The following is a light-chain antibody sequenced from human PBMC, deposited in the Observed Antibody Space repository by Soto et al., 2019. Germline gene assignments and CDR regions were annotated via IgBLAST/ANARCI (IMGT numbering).Light chain of an antibody. CDR3: QQYGSSPET. CDR1: LSVSSSF. V-gene: IGKV3-20*01. Sequence: EIVLTQSPGTLSLSPGERATLSCRASLSVSSSFLAWYQQKPGQAPRLLIYATSKRATGIADRFSGSGSGTDFTLTISRLEPEDVAVYYCQQYGSSPETFGQGTKLQI. CDR2: ATS. J-gene: IGKJ2*01.